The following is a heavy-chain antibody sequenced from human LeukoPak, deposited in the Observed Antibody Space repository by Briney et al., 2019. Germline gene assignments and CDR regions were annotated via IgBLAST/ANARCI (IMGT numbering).Heavy chain of an antibody. J-gene: IGHJ4*02. CDR1: GGSISSGDYY. D-gene: IGHD1-26*01. CDR2: IYYSGST. Sequence: SETLSLTCTVSGGSISSGDYYWSWIRQPPGKGLEWIGYIYYSGSTYYNPSLKSRVTISVDTSKNQFSLKLSSVTAADTAVYYCARGLRLKSSGSYVLRTGIDYWGQGTLVTVSS. V-gene: IGHV4-30-4*01. CDR3: ARGLRLKSSGSYVLRTGIDY.